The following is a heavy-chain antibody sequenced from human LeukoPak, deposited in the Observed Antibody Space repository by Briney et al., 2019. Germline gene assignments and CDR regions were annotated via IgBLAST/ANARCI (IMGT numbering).Heavy chain of an antibody. D-gene: IGHD3-22*01. CDR3: ASNYDSSGYAFDY. J-gene: IGHJ4*02. CDR2: IYYSGST. Sequence: SETLSLTXTVSGGSISSYYWSWIRQPPGKGLEWIGYIYYSGSTNYNPSLKSRVTISVDTSKNQFSLKLSSVTAADTAVYYCASNYDSSGYAFDYWGQGTLVTVSS. V-gene: IGHV4-59*01. CDR1: GGSISSYY.